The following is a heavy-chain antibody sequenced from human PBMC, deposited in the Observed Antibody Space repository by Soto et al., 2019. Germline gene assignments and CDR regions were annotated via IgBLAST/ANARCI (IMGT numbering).Heavy chain of an antibody. CDR2: ISGSGDST. J-gene: IGHJ4*02. D-gene: IGHD4-17*01. V-gene: IGHV3-23*01. CDR1: GFTFSSYG. Sequence: EVQLLESGGGLVQPGGSLRLSCAASGFTFSSYGMSWVRQAPGKGLEWVSVISGSGDSTYYADSVKGRFTISRDNSKNTLYLQMYSLRAEDTAVYYCAKHIGILTGTSDYWGQGTLVTVSS. CDR3: AKHIGILTGTSDY.